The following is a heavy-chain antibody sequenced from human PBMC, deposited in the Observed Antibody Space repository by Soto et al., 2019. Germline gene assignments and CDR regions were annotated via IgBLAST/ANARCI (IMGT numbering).Heavy chain of an antibody. V-gene: IGHV3-74*01. J-gene: IGHJ4*02. CDR2: INSDGSST. Sequence: EVQLVESGGGLVQPGGSLRLSCAASGFTFSSYWMHWVRQAPGKGLVWVSRINSDGSSTSYVDSVKGRFTISRDNAKNTLYLQMNSLRAEDTAVYYCGRDFWSGLPDYWGQGTLVTVSS. CDR3: GRDFWSGLPDY. D-gene: IGHD3-3*01. CDR1: GFTFSSYW.